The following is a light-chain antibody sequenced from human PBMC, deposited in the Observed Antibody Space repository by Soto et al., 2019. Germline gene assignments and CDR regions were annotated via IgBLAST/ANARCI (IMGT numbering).Light chain of an antibody. CDR2: EVS. Sequence: QSALTQPASVSGSPGQSITISCTGTSSDVGGYNYVSWYQQHPGKAPKLMIYEVSNRPSGVSHRFSGSKSSNTASLTISGPQAEDEADYYCSSYTSSSTPYVFGTGTKVTVL. CDR3: SSYTSSSTPYV. V-gene: IGLV2-14*01. J-gene: IGLJ1*01. CDR1: SSDVGGYNY.